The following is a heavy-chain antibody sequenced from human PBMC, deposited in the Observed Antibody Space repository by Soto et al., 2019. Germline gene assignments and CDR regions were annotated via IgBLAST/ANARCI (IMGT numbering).Heavy chain of an antibody. V-gene: IGHV4-31*03. CDR1: GGSISSGGYY. CDR2: IYYRGST. Sequence: SETLSLTCTVSGGSISSGGYYWSWIRQHPGKGLEWIGYIYYRGSTYYNPSLKSRVTISVDTSKNQFSLKLSSVTAADTAVYYCARAGMSGYNWFDPWGQGTLVTVSS. J-gene: IGHJ5*02. D-gene: IGHD6-25*01. CDR3: ARAGMSGYNWFDP.